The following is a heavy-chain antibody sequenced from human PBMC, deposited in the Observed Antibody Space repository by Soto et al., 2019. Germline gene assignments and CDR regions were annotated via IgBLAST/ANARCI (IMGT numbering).Heavy chain of an antibody. CDR2: ISGSGGST. CDR3: ARATPRRDAFDI. Sequence: GGSLRLSCAASGFTFSSYWMSWVRQAPGKGLEWVSAISGSGGSTYYADSVKGRFTISRDNSKNTLYLQMNSLRAEDTAVYYCARATPRRDAFDIWGQGTMVTVSS. CDR1: GFTFSSYW. V-gene: IGHV3-23*01. D-gene: IGHD6-25*01. J-gene: IGHJ3*02.